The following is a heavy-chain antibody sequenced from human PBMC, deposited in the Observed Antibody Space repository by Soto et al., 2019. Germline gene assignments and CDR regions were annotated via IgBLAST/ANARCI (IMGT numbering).Heavy chain of an antibody. CDR2: INHSGST. D-gene: IGHD2-15*01. Sequence: SETLSLTCVVSGGSISGRNWWSRIRQPPGKGLEWIGEINHSGSTNYNPSLKSRVTISVDTSKNQFSLKLSSVTAADTAVYYCARGRGYCSGGSCYRRGSGAFDIWGQGTMVTVSS. CDR3: ARGRGYCSGGSCYRRGSGAFDI. V-gene: IGHV4-4*02. J-gene: IGHJ3*02. CDR1: GGSISGRNW.